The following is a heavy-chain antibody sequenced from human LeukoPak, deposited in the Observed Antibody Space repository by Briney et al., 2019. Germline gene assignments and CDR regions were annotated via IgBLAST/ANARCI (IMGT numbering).Heavy chain of an antibody. J-gene: IGHJ4*02. CDR1: GFPFSTYA. Sequence: GGSLRLSCAASGFPFSTYAMSWVRQAPGKGLECVSSIRASDGSTYYAYSVKGRFAISRDNAKNSLYLQMNSLRAEDTAVYYCARGGYSSSWCSDYWGQGTLVTVSS. CDR3: ARGGYSSSWCSDY. V-gene: IGHV3-23*01. CDR2: IRASDGST. D-gene: IGHD6-13*01.